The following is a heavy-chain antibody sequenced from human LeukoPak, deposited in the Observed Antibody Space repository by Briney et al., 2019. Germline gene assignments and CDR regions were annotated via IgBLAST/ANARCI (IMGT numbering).Heavy chain of an antibody. CDR3: ARHLVVAPPMAFDY. Sequence: GGSLRLSCAASGFTFSSYAMHWVRQAPGKGLEWVAVISYDGSNKYYADSVKGRFTISRDNSKNTLYLQMNSLRAEDTPVYYCARHLVVAPPMAFDYWGQGTLVTVSS. CDR1: GFTFSSYA. J-gene: IGHJ4*02. D-gene: IGHD2-15*01. CDR2: ISYDGSNK. V-gene: IGHV3-30*01.